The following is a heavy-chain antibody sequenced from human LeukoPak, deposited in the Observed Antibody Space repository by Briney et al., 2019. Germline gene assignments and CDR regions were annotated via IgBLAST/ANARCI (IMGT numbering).Heavy chain of an antibody. CDR3: AKDSEAVAATPWNYYMDV. Sequence: ASVKVSCKASGYTFTSYDINWVRQATGQGLEWMGWMNPNSGNTGYAQKFQGRVTMTRNTSISTAYMELSSLRSEDTAVYYCAKDSEAVAATPWNYYMDVWGKGTTVTISS. CDR1: GYTFTSYD. V-gene: IGHV1-8*01. J-gene: IGHJ6*03. D-gene: IGHD2-15*01. CDR2: MNPNSGNT.